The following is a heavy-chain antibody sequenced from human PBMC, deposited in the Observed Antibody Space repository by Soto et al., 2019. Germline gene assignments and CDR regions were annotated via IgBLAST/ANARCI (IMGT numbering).Heavy chain of an antibody. Sequence: SETLSLTCTVSGGSISSSSYYWGWIRQRPWKGLERIGSIYYSGSTYYNPSLKSRVTISVDTSKNQFSLKLSSVTAADTAVYYCARQQGQQLVSRYYYGMDVWGQGTTVTLSS. J-gene: IGHJ6*02. V-gene: IGHV4-39*01. CDR1: GGSISSSSYY. CDR2: IYYSGST. CDR3: ARQQGQQLVSRYYYGMDV. D-gene: IGHD6-13*01.